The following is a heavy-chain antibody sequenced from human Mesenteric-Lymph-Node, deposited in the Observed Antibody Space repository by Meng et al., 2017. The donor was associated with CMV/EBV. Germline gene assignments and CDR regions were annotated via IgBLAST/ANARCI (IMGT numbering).Heavy chain of an antibody. CDR2: INTDSSST. CDR1: GFTFNHFW. D-gene: IGHD3-3*01. CDR3: TRSRDFWSGYYNLAFDY. V-gene: IGHV3-74*01. Sequence: GESLKISCEASGFTFNHFWMHWVRQAPGKGPEWVSRINTDSSSTKYADSVKGRLTVSRDNAKNTLYLRMHSLRDEDTAVYYCTRSRDFWSGYYNLAFDYWGQGTLVTVSS. J-gene: IGHJ4*02.